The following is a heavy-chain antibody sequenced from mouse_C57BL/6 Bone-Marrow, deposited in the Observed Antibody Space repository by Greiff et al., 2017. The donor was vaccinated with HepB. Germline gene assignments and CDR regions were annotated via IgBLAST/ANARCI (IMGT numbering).Heavy chain of an antibody. CDR2: IDPSDSYT. CDR1: GYTFTSYW. D-gene: IGHD2-2*01. V-gene: IGHV1-69*01. J-gene: IGHJ4*01. CDR3: ARSTMVTTRTRLYAMDY. Sequence: QVHVKQPGAELVMPGASVKLSCKASGYTFTSYWMHWVKQRPGQGLEWIGEIDPSDSYTNYNQKFKGKSTLTVDKSSSTAYMQLSSLTSEDSAVYYCARSTMVTTRTRLYAMDYWGQGTSVTVSS.